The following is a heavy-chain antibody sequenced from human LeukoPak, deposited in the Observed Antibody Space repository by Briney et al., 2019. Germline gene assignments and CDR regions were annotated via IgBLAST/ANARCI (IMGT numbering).Heavy chain of an antibody. CDR1: GGTFSSYA. Sequence: SVKVSCKASGGTFSSYAISWVRQAPGQGLEWMGGIIPIFGTANYAQKFQSRVTITADESTSTAYMELSSLRSEDTAVYYCARERDDEEGFDYWGQGTLVTVSS. V-gene: IGHV1-69*13. CDR2: IIPIFGTA. J-gene: IGHJ4*02. CDR3: ARERDDEEGFDY. D-gene: IGHD1-1*01.